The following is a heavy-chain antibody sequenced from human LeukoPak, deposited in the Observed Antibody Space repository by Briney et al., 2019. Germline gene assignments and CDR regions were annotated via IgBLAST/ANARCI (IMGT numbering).Heavy chain of an antibody. Sequence: GGSLRLSCVASGFIFSRYGMHWVRQAPAKGLAWVAIISNDGSETYYVDSVKGRFTISRDNSKNMLYLQMNSLRVEDTAVYYCAKSWDTVTRGRTYFDYWGQGTLVIASS. J-gene: IGHJ4*02. CDR1: GFIFSRYG. CDR3: AKSWDTVTRGRTYFDY. D-gene: IGHD4-17*01. V-gene: IGHV3-30*18. CDR2: ISNDGSET.